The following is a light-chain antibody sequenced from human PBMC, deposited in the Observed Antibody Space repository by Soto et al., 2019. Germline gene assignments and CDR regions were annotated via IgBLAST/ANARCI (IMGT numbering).Light chain of an antibody. CDR1: SSNIGSNY. CDR2: SNN. V-gene: IGLV1-47*02. J-gene: IGLJ2*01. CDR3: AAWDDSLSGPV. Sequence: QSVLTQPPSASGTPGQRVTISCSGSSSNIGSNYVYWYQQLPGTAPKLLIYSNNQRPSGVPDRFSGSKSGTSASLAISGLRSEDEADYYCAAWDDSLSGPVFGGGTKLRP.